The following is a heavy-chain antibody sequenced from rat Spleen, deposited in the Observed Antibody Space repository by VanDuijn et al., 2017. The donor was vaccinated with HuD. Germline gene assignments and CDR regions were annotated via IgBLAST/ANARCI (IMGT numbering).Heavy chain of an antibody. CDR2: ISYDGGSV. V-gene: IGHV5-31*01. J-gene: IGHJ3*01. CDR1: GFTFNNYW. D-gene: IGHD1-2*01. CDR3: TTGSSYIPFAY. Sequence: EVQLVESGGGLVQPGRSLKLSCVASGFTFNNYWMTWIRQAPGKGLEWVASISYDGGSVFYRDSVKGRFTISRDNAKSSLYLQIDSLRSEDTATYYCTTGSSYIPFAYWGQGTLVTVSS.